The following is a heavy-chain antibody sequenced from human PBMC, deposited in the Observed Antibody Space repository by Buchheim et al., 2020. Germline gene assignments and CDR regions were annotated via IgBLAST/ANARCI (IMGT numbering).Heavy chain of an antibody. Sequence: EVQLVDSGGGLVQPGESLRLSCAASGFSFSGYAMSWVRQAPGEGLEWVSSISGSGATTFNADSVKGRFTISRDNSKNMLYLQMNRLRAEDTTVYCCTKGSRVYTNYYIDYGGQRTL. CDR2: ISGSGATT. V-gene: IGHV3-23*04. D-gene: IGHD4-11*01. CDR1: GFSFSGYA. CDR3: TKGSRVYTNYYIDY. J-gene: IGHJ4*02.